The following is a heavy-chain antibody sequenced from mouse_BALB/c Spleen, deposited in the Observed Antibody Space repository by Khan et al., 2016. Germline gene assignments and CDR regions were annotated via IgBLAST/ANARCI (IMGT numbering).Heavy chain of an antibody. Sequence: EVQLQESGGGLVQPGGSMKLSCAASGFTFSDAWMDWVRQSPEKGLEWVAEIRSKANNNATYYAESVKGWFNISRDDSKSSVYLQITSLRAEDTGIYYCTRRDHRYDGWYFDVWGAGTTVTVSS. V-gene: IGHV6-6*01. CDR3: TRRDHRYDGWYFDV. CDR1: GFTFSDAW. J-gene: IGHJ1*01. CDR2: IRSKANNNAT. D-gene: IGHD2-14*01.